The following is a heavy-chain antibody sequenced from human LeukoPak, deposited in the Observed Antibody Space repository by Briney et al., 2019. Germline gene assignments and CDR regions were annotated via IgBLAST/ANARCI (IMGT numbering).Heavy chain of an antibody. CDR1: GYTFTSYA. V-gene: IGHV1-3*01. D-gene: IGHD1-7*01. CDR3: ALGGIITGTTGGFDY. Sequence: ASVKVSCKASGYTFTSYAMHWVRQAPGQRPEWMGWINAGNGNTKYSQKFQGRVTITRDTSASTAYMELSSLRSEDTAVYYCALGGIITGTTGGFDYWGQGTLVTVSS. CDR2: INAGNGNT. J-gene: IGHJ4*02.